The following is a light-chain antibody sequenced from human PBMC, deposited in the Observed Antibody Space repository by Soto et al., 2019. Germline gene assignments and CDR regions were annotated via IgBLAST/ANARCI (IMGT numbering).Light chain of an antibody. CDR3: QQYNNWPWT. CDR1: QSVSSN. J-gene: IGKJ1*01. Sequence: EIVMTQSPATLSVYPGERATLSCRASQSVSSNLAWYQQKPGQAPRLLMYGASTRATGIPARFSGSRSGTEFTLTISSLQSEDFAVYYCQQYNNWPWTFGQGTNVEIK. V-gene: IGKV3-15*01. CDR2: GAS.